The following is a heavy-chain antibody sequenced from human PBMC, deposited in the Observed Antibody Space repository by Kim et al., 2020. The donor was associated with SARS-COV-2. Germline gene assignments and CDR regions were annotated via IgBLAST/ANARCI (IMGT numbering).Heavy chain of an antibody. CDR1: GFTFSNAW. J-gene: IGHJ4*02. Sequence: GGSPRLSCAASGFTFSNAWMSWVRQAPGKGLEWVGRIKSKTDGGTTDYAAPVKGRFTISRDDSKNTLYLQMNSLKTEDTAVYYCTTETESTSGWFDYWGQGTLVTVSS. V-gene: IGHV3-15*01. D-gene: IGHD6-19*01. CDR3: TTETESTSGWFDY. CDR2: IKSKTDGGTT.